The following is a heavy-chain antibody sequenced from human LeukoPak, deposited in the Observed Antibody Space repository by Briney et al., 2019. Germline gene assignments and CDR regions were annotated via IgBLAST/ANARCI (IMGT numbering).Heavy chain of an antibody. CDR1: GFTVSSNY. CDR3: ARHHGGTTYYFDY. V-gene: IGHV3-66*04. CDR2: IYSGGST. D-gene: IGHD1-1*01. J-gene: IGHJ4*02. Sequence: GGSLRLSCAASGFTVSSNYMSWVCQAPGKGLEWISVIYSGGSTYYADSVKGRFTISRDNSKNTLYLQMNSLRAEDTAVYYCARHHGGTTYYFDYWGQGTLVTVSS.